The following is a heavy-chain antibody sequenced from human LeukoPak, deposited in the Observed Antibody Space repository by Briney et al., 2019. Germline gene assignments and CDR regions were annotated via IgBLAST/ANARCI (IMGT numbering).Heavy chain of an antibody. CDR3: ARHVGQQLFYYYYSLDV. V-gene: IGHV4-39*01. Sequence: PSETLSLTCTVSGGSISSSSYYWGWIRQPPGKGLEWIGSMYYSGSTYYNPSLKSRVTISVDTSKNQFSLKLSSVTVADTAVYYCARHVGQQLFYYYYSLDVWGQGATVTVSS. CDR1: GGSISSSSYY. J-gene: IGHJ6*02. D-gene: IGHD6-13*01. CDR2: MYYSGST.